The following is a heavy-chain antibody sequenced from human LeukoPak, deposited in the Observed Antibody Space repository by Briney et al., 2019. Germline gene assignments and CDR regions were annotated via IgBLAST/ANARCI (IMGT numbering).Heavy chain of an antibody. CDR1: GFPFSYYY. J-gene: IGHJ5*02. CDR2: VNDRGT. CDR3: AKHFDSSGFYYEP. Sequence: GGSLRLSCAASGFPFSYYYMSWIRQAPGKGLEWVSAVNDRGTYYADSVKGRFTISRDNSKNTLYLQMNSLRAEDTAVYYCAKHFDSSGFYYEPLGQGTLVTVSS. V-gene: IGHV3-23*01. D-gene: IGHD3-22*01.